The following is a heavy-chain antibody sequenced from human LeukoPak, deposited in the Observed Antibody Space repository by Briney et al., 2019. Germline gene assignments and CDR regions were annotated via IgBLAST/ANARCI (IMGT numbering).Heavy chain of an antibody. V-gene: IGHV1-2*02. CDR1: GYTFTGYY. D-gene: IGHD5-18*01. CDR2: INPNSGGT. Sequence: GASVEVSCKASGYTFTGYYMHWVRQAPGQGLEWMGWINPNSGGTDYAQKFQGRVTMTRNTSISTAYMELSSLRSEDTAVYYCAVDTTMVRDYYYYGMDVWGQGTTVTVSS. J-gene: IGHJ6*02. CDR3: AVDTTMVRDYYYYGMDV.